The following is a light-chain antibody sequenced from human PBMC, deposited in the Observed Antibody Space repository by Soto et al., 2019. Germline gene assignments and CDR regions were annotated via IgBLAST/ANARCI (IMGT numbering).Light chain of an antibody. V-gene: IGKV1-39*01. J-gene: IGKJ1*01. Sequence: DIHVTHSPSSLSASEGDRVTITCRASQAIRKSLNWYQQKAETAPKLLIFSASSLQSGVPSRFSVSGSGTEFTLTISSLQPEDFATYHCQQSYSTPWTFGQGTKVDI. CDR2: SAS. CDR1: QAIRKS. CDR3: QQSYSTPWT.